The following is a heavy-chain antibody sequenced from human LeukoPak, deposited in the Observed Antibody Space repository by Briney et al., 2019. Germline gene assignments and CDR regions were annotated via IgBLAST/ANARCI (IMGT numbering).Heavy chain of an antibody. Sequence: SQSLSLTCTVSGGSISSGGYYWSWVRQHPEKGLEWIGYIYYSGTAYYNPSLKSRVTMSVDTSKNQFSLKLDSVTAADTAVYYCARFSNDHGVKFDYWGQGTLVTVSS. J-gene: IGHJ4*02. D-gene: IGHD4-17*01. CDR2: IYYSGTA. V-gene: IGHV4-31*03. CDR3: ARFSNDHGVKFDY. CDR1: GGSISSGGYY.